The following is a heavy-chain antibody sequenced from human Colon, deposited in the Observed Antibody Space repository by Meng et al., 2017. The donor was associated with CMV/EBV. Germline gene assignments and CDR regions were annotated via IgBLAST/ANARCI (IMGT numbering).Heavy chain of an antibody. D-gene: IGHD6-6*01. CDR3: AREGGGTIAPRDLDY. J-gene: IGHJ4*02. CDR2: IYHSGST. Sequence: SETLSLTCTVSGDSISNNNWWSWVRQPPGKGLECIGEIYHSGSTNYNPSLKSRVTISVDTSRNQFSLNLNSVTAADTAVYYCAREGGGTIAPRDLDYWGQGTLVTVSS. V-gene: IGHV4-4*02. CDR1: GDSISNNNW.